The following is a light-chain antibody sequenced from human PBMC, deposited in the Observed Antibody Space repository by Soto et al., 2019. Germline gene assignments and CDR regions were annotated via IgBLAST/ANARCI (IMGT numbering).Light chain of an antibody. CDR1: QSIRTY. J-gene: IGKJ1*01. CDR3: QQGYSPMAT. V-gene: IGKV1-39*01. Sequence: DFQMTQSPSSLSASIGDRVTITCRASQSIRTYLNWYQQKPGKAPQLLIYAASRLQSGVPSRFSGSGSGTDFTLTISSLQPEDFATYYCQQGYSPMATFGQGTKVEIK. CDR2: AAS.